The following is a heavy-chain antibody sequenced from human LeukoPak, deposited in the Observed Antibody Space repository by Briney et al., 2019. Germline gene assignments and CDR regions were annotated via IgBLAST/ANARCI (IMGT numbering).Heavy chain of an antibody. Sequence: ASVKVSCKASGYTFTSYYMHWVRQAPGQGLEWMGIINPSGGSTSYAQKFQGRVTMTRNTSISTAYMELSSLRSEDTAVYYCARAPAWDLRAAYYYGMDVWGQGTTVTVSS. CDR3: ARAPAWDLRAAYYYGMDV. D-gene: IGHD1-26*01. CDR1: GYTFTSYY. V-gene: IGHV1-46*01. CDR2: INPSGGST. J-gene: IGHJ6*02.